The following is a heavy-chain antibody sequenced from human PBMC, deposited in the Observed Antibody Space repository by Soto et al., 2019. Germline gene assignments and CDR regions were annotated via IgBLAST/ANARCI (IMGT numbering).Heavy chain of an antibody. J-gene: IGHJ5*02. CDR2: ISAYNGNT. D-gene: IGHD2-15*01. CDR3: ARVIVVLAAGWFDP. V-gene: IGHV1-18*01. CDR1: GYTFTSYG. Sequence: ASVKVSCKASGYTFTSYGISWVRQAPGQGLEWMGWISAYNGNTNYAQKLQGRVTMTTDTSMSTAYMELRSLRSDDTSVYYWARVIVVLAAGWFDPWGQRTQVTVPS.